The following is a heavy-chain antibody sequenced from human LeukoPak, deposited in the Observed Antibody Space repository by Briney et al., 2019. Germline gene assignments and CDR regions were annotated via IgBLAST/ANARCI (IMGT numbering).Heavy chain of an antibody. D-gene: IGHD3-10*01. J-gene: IGHJ4*02. Sequence: PSETLSLTCTVSGGSLSRYYWSWIRQPAGKGLEWIGRIYPSGSTNYNPSLKSRVTMSVDTSKNQFSLKLSSVTAADTAVYYCARDYYGSGSFPFDYWGQGTLVTVSS. CDR3: ARDYYGSGSFPFDY. V-gene: IGHV4-4*07. CDR1: GGSLSRYY. CDR2: IYPSGST.